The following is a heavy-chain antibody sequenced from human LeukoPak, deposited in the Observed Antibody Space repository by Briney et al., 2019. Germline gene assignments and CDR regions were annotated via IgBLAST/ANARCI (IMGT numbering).Heavy chain of an antibody. CDR2: IYTSGST. J-gene: IGHJ5*02. D-gene: IGHD6-19*01. CDR3: ARDRQWNWFDP. CDR1: GGSISSNY. V-gene: IGHV4-4*07. Sequence: SETLSLTCTVSGGSISSNYWSWIRQPAGKGLEWIGRIYTSGSTNYNPSLKSRVTMSVDTSKNPFSLKLSSVTAADTAVYYCARDRQWNWFDPWGQGTLVTVSS.